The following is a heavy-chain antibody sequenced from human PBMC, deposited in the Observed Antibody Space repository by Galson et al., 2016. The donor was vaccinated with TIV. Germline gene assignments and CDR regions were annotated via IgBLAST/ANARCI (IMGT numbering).Heavy chain of an antibody. J-gene: IGHJ4*02. D-gene: IGHD2-21*01. Sequence: ADSVKGRFTISRDNAKNSLYLQMNSLRAEDTAFYHCARRTYCGGDCYFFDFWGLGTQVTVSS. V-gene: IGHV3-20*01. CDR3: ARRTYCGGDCYFFDF.